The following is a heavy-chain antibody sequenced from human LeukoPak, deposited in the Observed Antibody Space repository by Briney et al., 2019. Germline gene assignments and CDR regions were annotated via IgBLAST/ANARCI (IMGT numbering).Heavy chain of an antibody. CDR2: IYYSGST. J-gene: IGHJ4*02. D-gene: IGHD3-10*01. CDR1: GDSISSSSSY. CDR3: AREDLLWFGENSFDY. Sequence: SETLSLTCTVSGDSISSSSSYWGWIRQPPGEGLEWIGSIYYSGSTYYNTSLKSRVTISVDTSKNRFSLKLSSVTAADTAVYYCAREDLLWFGENSFDYWGQGTLVTVSS. V-gene: IGHV4-39*07.